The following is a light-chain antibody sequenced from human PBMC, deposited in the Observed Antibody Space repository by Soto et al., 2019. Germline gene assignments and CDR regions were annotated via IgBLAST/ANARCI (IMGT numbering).Light chain of an antibody. CDR3: SSYAGAVV. CDR1: SSGVENYNL. Sequence: QSALTQPASVSGSPGQSITLSCTRTSSGVENYNLVSWYQHRPGKAPKLIISEGSQRPSGVSDRFSGSKSGNTASLTISGLRAEDEADYYCSSYAGAVVFGGGTKLTVL. CDR2: EGS. J-gene: IGLJ2*01. V-gene: IGLV2-23*01.